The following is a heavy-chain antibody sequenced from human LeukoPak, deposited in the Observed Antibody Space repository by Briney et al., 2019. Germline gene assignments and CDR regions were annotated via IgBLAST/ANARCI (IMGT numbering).Heavy chain of an antibody. CDR1: GFSSSDYY. Sequence: PGGSLRLSCEAPGFSSSDYYMTWIRQAPGKGLEWISYISSSAHMIYYADSVKGRFTISRDNAKNSLYLQMNSLRAEDTAVYYCGRDGSGSPDYWGQGTLVTVSS. V-gene: IGHV3-11*01. CDR3: GRDGSGSPDY. J-gene: IGHJ4*02. D-gene: IGHD1-26*01. CDR2: ISSSAHMI.